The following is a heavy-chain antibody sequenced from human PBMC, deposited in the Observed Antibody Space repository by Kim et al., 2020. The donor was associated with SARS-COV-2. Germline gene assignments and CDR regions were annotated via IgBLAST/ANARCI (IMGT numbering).Heavy chain of an antibody. CDR2: INYSGNI. CDR1: GGSTSDHY. Sequence: SETLSLTCAVYGGSTSDHYWTWIRQPPGKGLEWIGEINYSGNINYNPSLKSRVTTSIDTSRNQFSLKLRSVTAADTAVYYCARRIAFVYYMDVWGKGTPV. D-gene: IGHD3-16*01. J-gene: IGHJ6*03. CDR3: ARRIAFVYYMDV. V-gene: IGHV4-34*01.